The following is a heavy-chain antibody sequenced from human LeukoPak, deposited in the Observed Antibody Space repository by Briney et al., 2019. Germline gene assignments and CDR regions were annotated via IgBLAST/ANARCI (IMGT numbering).Heavy chain of an antibody. J-gene: IGHJ4*02. V-gene: IGHV1-46*01. CDR1: GYTFTSYY. D-gene: IGHD5-12*01. CDR2: INPSGGST. Sequence: ASVKVSCKASGYTFTSYYMHLVRQAPGQGLEWMGIINPSGGSTSYAQKFQGRVTMTRDTSTSTVYMELSSLRSEDTAVYYCARDGGSYGGYLYRDYWGQGTLVTVSS. CDR3: ARDGGSYGGYLYRDY.